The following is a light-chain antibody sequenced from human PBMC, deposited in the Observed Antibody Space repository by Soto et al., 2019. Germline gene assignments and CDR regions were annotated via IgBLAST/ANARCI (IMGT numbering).Light chain of an antibody. CDR1: SSDVGGYNY. V-gene: IGLV2-14*01. CDR3: SSYASSSTPLV. J-gene: IGLJ1*01. CDR2: DDS. Sequence: QSALTQPASVSGSPGQSITISCTGTSSDVGGYNYVSWYQQHPGKAPKLMIYDDSNRPSGLSYRFSGSKSGNTASLTISGLQAEDEADYYCSSYASSSTPLVFGTGTKLTVL.